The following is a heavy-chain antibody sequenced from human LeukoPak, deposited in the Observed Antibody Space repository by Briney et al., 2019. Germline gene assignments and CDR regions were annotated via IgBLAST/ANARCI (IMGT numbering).Heavy chain of an antibody. Sequence: GGSLRLSCAASGFTFSSYSMNWVRQAPGKGLEWVSSISSSSSYIYYADSVKGRFTISRDNANNSLYLQMNSLRAEDTAVYYCARHKTGGYFDYWGQGTLVTVSS. CDR3: ARHKTGGYFDY. CDR1: GFTFSSYS. J-gene: IGHJ4*02. D-gene: IGHD1-14*01. CDR2: ISSSSSYI. V-gene: IGHV3-21*01.